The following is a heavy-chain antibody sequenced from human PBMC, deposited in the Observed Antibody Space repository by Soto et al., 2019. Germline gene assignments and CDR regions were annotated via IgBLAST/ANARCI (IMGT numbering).Heavy chain of an antibody. D-gene: IGHD6-13*01. CDR3: ASTYSTSWYWFDP. Sequence: QVTVKESGPVLVKPTETLTLICTVSGFTLSNAGLGVSWIRQPPGKALEWLAHIFSNDEKSYSTSLKSRLTISMDTSKGQVVLTMTNMDPVATATYYCASTYSTSWYWFDPWGQGTLVTVSS. CDR2: IFSNDEK. J-gene: IGHJ5*02. V-gene: IGHV2-26*04. CDR1: GFTLSNAGLG.